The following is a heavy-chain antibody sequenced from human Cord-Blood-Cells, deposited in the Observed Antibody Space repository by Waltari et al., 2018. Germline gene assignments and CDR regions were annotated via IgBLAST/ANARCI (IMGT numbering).Heavy chain of an antibody. D-gene: IGHD1-1*01. V-gene: IGHV1-8*03. J-gene: IGHJ6*03. CDR2: MNPNSVNT. CDR3: ARGLERRLYYYYYMDV. CDR1: GYTFTSYD. Sequence: QVQLVQSGAEVKKPGASVKVSCKASGYTFTSYDINWVRQATGQGLEWMGWMNPNSVNTGYAQKFQGRVTITRNTSISTAYMELSSLRSEDTAVYYCARGLERRLYYYYYMDVWGKGTTVTVSS.